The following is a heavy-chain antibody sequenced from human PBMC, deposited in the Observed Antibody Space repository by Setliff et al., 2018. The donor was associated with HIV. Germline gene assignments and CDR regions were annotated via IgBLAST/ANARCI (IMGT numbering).Heavy chain of an antibody. J-gene: IGHJ5*02. V-gene: IGHV4-39*07. Sequence: SETLSLTCTVSGGSISSSSHYWGWIRQPPGKGLEWIGSIYYSGGTYYNPSLKSRVTISVDTSKNQFSLKLSSVTAADTAVYYCARVSRGGSSPGWFNPWGQGTLVTVSS. CDR1: GGSISSSSHY. D-gene: IGHD6-6*01. CDR2: IYYSGGT. CDR3: ARVSRGGSSPGWFNP.